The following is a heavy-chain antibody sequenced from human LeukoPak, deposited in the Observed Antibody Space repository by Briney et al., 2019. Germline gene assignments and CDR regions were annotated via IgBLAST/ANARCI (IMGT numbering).Heavy chain of an antibody. CDR2: IRNKADRQTT. V-gene: IGHV3-72*01. D-gene: IGHD3-10*01. CDR3: TRLRPGDY. Sequence: GGSLRLSCAASGFSVSDHYMDWVRQAPGKGLEWVGRIRNKADRQTTEYAASVNARFTISTDDPKNSLYLQMNSLKTDDTAVYYCTRLRPGDYWGQGTLVTVPS. J-gene: IGHJ4*02. CDR1: GFSVSDHY.